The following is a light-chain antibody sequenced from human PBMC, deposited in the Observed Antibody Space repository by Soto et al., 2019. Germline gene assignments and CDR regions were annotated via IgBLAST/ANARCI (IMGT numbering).Light chain of an antibody. CDR1: QSVSNN. J-gene: IGKJ1*01. CDR3: QQYNNWPQA. CDR2: GAS. V-gene: IGKV3-15*01. Sequence: EIVFTHSPGTLSLSPGERARLSCRASQSVSNNYLAWYQQKPGQAPRLLIYGASTRATGIPARFSGSGSGTEFTLTISSLQSEDFAVYYCQQYNNWPQAFGQGTKVDIK.